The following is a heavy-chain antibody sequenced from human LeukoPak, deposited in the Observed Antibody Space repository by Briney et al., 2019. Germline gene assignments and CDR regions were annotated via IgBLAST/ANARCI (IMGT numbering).Heavy chain of an antibody. CDR1: GFTFSSYG. CDR2: ISYDGSNK. CDR3: AKGPAPYGDYTHDAFDI. V-gene: IGHV3-30*18. D-gene: IGHD4-17*01. Sequence: GGSLRLSCAASGFTFSSYGMHWVRQAPGKGLEWMAVISYDGSNKYYADSVKGRFTISRDNSKNTLYLQMNSLRAEDTAVYYCAKGPAPYGDYTHDAFDIWGQGTMVTVSS. J-gene: IGHJ3*02.